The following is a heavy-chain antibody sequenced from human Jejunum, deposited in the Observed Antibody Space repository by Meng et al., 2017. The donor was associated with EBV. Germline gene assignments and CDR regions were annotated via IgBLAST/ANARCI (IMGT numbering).Heavy chain of an antibody. CDR1: GITFSSHT. J-gene: IGHJ5*02. CDR3: AKLTRA. CDR2: ITGSGGST. Sequence: QRVEAGVGLVQPGGSLRLSCAASGITFSSHTMSWVRQAPGKGLEWVLAITGSGGSTYYTDSVKGRFTISRDNSKNTLYLQMNSLRAEDTAVYYCAKLTRAWGQGTLVTVSS. V-gene: IGHV3-23*04.